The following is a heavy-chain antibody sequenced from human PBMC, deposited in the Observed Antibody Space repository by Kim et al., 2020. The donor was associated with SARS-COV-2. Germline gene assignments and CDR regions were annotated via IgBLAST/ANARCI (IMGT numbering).Heavy chain of an antibody. D-gene: IGHD2-21*02. Sequence: PPLKSRVTISVDTSKNQFSLKLSSGTAADTAVYYCAGDSIASYYYYGMDVWGQGTTVTVSS. J-gene: IGHJ6*02. CDR3: AGDSIASYYYYGMDV. V-gene: IGHV4-39*01.